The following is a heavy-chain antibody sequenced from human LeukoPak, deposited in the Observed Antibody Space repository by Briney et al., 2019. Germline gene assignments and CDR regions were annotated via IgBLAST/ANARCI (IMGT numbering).Heavy chain of an antibody. CDR1: GYTFTSYG. CDR2: ISAYNGNT. Sequence: ASVKVSCKASGYTFTSYGISWVRQAPGQGLEWMGWISAYNGNTNYAQKLQGRVTMTTDTSTSTAYMELRSLRSDDTAVYYCASSLNPVYYDSSGYLIYFDYWGQGTLVTVSS. CDR3: ASSLNPVYYDSSGYLIYFDY. J-gene: IGHJ4*02. D-gene: IGHD3-22*01. V-gene: IGHV1-18*01.